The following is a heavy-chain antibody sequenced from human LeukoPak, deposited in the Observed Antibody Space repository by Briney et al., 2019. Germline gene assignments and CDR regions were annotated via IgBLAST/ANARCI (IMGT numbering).Heavy chain of an antibody. Sequence: GGSLRLSCAASGFTFSSYAMSWVRQAPGKGLEWVSAISGSGGSTYYADSVKGRFTISRDNSKNTLYLQMNSLRAEDTAVYYCAKVSRAITMIVVVIKGYFDYWGQGTLVTVSS. J-gene: IGHJ4*02. CDR2: ISGSGGST. CDR1: GFTFSSYA. V-gene: IGHV3-23*01. CDR3: AKVSRAITMIVVVIKGYFDY. D-gene: IGHD3-22*01.